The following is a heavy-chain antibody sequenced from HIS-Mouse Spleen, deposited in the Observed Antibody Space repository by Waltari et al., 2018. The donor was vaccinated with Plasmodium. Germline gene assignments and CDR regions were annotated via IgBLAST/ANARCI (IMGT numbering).Heavy chain of an antibody. CDR1: GLPFSSYW. Sequence: EVRRGGSGVGLVQPGGAVRLPGAASGLPFSSYWMGWVRQAPGKGLEWVANIKQDGSEKYYVDSVKGRFTISRDNAKNSLYLQMNSLRAEDTAVYYCASSWYWYFDLWGRGTLVTVSS. CDR2: IKQDGSEK. J-gene: IGHJ2*01. CDR3: ASSWYWYFDL. V-gene: IGHV3-7*01. D-gene: IGHD6-13*01.